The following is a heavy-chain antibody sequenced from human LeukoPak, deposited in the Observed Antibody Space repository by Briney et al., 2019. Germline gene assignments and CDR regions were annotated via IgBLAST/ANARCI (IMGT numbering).Heavy chain of an antibody. V-gene: IGHV4-34*01. D-gene: IGHD6-6*01. CDR1: GGSFSGYY. CDR2: INHSGST. Sequence: SETLSLTCAVYGGSFSGYYWSWIRQPPGKGLEWIGEINHSGSTNYNPSLKSRVTISVDTSKNQFSLKLSSVTVADTAVYYCASTGIAARRSYYYYGMDVWGQGTTVTVSS. CDR3: ASTGIAARRSYYYYGMDV. J-gene: IGHJ6*02.